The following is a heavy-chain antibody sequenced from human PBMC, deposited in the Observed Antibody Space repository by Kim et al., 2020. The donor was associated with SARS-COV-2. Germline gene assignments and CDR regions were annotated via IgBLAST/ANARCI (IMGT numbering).Heavy chain of an antibody. V-gene: IGHV3-33*03. CDR3: AKDNPSDGWHTFDS. Sequence: YAASVRGWFTVSRDNTKDTVYLQMNSLRAEEAALYYCAKDNPSDGWHTFDSWGQGTLVAVSS. D-gene: IGHD2-21*02. J-gene: IGHJ4*02.